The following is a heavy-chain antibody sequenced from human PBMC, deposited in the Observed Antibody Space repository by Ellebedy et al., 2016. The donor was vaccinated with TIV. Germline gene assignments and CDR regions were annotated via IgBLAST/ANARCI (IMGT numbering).Heavy chain of an antibody. D-gene: IGHD4-17*01. Sequence: GGSLRLSXAASGFTFSHYTIHWVRQAPGKGLEWVSSLSPRSDYLYYADSLRGRFTISRDNAKNSLYLQMDSLRAEDTAVYFCARARSRLRADASDIWGQGTVVTVSS. CDR3: ARARSRLRADASDI. V-gene: IGHV3-21*01. J-gene: IGHJ3*02. CDR2: LSPRSDYL. CDR1: GFTFSHYT.